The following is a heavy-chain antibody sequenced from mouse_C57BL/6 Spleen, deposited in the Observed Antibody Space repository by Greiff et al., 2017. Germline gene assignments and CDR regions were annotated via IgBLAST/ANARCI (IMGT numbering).Heavy chain of an antibody. CDR3: AGGLITTVVATPYYAMDY. D-gene: IGHD1-1*01. J-gene: IGHJ4*01. Sequence: QVQLQQPGAELVRPGTSVKLSCKASGYTFTSYWMHWVKQRPGQGLEWIGVIDPSDSYTNYNQKFKGKATLTVDTSSSTAYMQLSSLTSEDSAVYYCAGGLITTVVATPYYAMDYWGQGTSVTVSS. CDR2: IDPSDSYT. CDR1: GYTFTSYW. V-gene: IGHV1-59*01.